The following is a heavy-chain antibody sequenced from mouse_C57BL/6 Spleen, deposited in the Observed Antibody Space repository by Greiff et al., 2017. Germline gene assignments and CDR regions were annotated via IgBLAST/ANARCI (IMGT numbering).Heavy chain of an antibody. J-gene: IGHJ4*01. CDR3: ARVLRGAMDY. CDR2: IDPSDSYT. D-gene: IGHD1-1*01. V-gene: IGHV1-69*01. Sequence: VQLQQPGAELVMPGASVKLSCKASGYTFTSYWMHWVKQRPGQGLEWIGEIDPSDSYTNYNQKFKGKSTLTVDKSSSTAYMQLSSLTSEDSAVYYCARVLRGAMDYWGQGTSVTVSS. CDR1: GYTFTSYW.